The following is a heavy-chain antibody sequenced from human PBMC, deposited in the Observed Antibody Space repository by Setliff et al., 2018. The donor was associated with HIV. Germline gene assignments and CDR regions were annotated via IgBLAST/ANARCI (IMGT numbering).Heavy chain of an antibody. V-gene: IGHV1-8*02. CDR3: ATHQGFLGSGIHWFDP. D-gene: IGHD3-10*01. CDR1: GGTFNNYA. J-gene: IGHJ5*02. CDR2: MNPNSGNT. Sequence: ASVKVSCKASGGTFNNYAISWVRQAPGQGLEWMGWMNPNSGNTAYAQKFQGRLTMTRDTSKATSYMELRSLTSEDTAIYYCATHQGFLGSGIHWFDPWGQGTLVTVSS.